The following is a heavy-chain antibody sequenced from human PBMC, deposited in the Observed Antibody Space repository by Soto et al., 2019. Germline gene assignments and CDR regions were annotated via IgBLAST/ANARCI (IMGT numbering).Heavy chain of an antibody. V-gene: IGHV4-59*08. Sequence: SETLSLTCTVSGGSISSYYWSWIRQPPGKGLEWIGYIYYSGSTNYNPSLKSRVTISVDTSKNQFSLKLSSVTAADTAVYYCARHHDFWGQGNLVTVSS. CDR3: ARHHDF. CDR1: GGSISSYY. J-gene: IGHJ4*02. CDR2: IYYSGST.